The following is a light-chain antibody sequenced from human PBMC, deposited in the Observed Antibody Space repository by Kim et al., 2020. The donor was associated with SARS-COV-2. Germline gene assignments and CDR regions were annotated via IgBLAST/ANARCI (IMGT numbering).Light chain of an antibody. CDR1: QSISSW. CDR2: KAS. CDR3: QHYDSYALT. V-gene: IGKV1-5*03. Sequence: PYVGDRATTTFLASQSISSWLAWDQQKPWTAPMFLISKASILHSGGPSRFSGSGSGREFTRSVSTRQPHDFATDNCQHYDSYALTFGGGTKVDSK. J-gene: IGKJ4*01.